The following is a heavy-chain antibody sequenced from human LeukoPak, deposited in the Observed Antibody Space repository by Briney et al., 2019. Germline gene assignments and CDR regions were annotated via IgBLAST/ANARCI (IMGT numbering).Heavy chain of an antibody. Sequence: SETLSLTCAVYGGSFSGYYWSWIRQPPGRGLEWIGEINHSGSTNYNPSLKSRVTISVDTSKNQFSLKLSSVTAADTAVYYCARNRNWFDPWGQGTLVTVSS. CDR2: INHSGST. V-gene: IGHV4-34*01. J-gene: IGHJ5*02. CDR1: GGSFSGYY. D-gene: IGHD2/OR15-2a*01. CDR3: ARNRNWFDP.